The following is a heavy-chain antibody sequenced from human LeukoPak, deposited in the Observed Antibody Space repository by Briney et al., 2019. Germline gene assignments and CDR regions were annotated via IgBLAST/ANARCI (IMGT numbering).Heavy chain of an antibody. Sequence: GGSLRLSCAASGFAFSSYAMHWVRQAPGKGLEWVAVISYDGSNKYYADPVKGRFTISRDNSKNTLYLQMNSLRAEDTAVYYCARVRFGNLGGQGTLVTVSS. CDR2: ISYDGSNK. J-gene: IGHJ4*02. CDR3: ARVRFGNL. V-gene: IGHV3-30-3*01. CDR1: GFAFSSYA. D-gene: IGHD3-10*01.